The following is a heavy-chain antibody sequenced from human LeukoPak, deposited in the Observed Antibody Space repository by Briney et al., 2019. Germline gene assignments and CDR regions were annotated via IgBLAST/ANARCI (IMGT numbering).Heavy chain of an antibody. D-gene: IGHD3-22*01. CDR3: ARDSPQRYDSSGYYYLFDY. J-gene: IGHJ4*02. CDR2: IKQDGSEK. CDR1: GFTFSSYR. Sequence: PGGSLRLSCAASGFTFSSYRMSWVRQAPGKGLEWVANIKQDGSEKYYVDSVKGRFTISRDNAKNSLYLQMNSLRAEDTAVYYCARDSPQRYDSSGYYYLFDYWGQGTLVTVSS. V-gene: IGHV3-7*01.